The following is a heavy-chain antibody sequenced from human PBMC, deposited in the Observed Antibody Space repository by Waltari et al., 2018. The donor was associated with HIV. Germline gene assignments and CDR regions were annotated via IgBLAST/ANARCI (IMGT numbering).Heavy chain of an antibody. CDR2: IKSKQSGGTV. J-gene: IGHJ4*02. V-gene: IGHV3-15*01. Sequence: EVQLVESGGGLVKPGESLRVSCAASGFDFKNYWMSWFRQAPEKGLGWVGRIKSKQSGGTVDYAAPVKGRFTISRDDSKNMMYLQMDSLESEDTAVYYCTTGSSGAEDYWGQGTLVTVSS. CDR3: TTGSSGAEDY. D-gene: IGHD3-22*01. CDR1: GFDFKNYW.